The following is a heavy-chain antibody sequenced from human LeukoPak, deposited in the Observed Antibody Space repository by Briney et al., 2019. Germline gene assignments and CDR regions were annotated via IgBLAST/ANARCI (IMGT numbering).Heavy chain of an antibody. CDR3: ARETPYGSGSYPFDY. CDR1: GGSISSYY. V-gene: IGHV4-59*01. D-gene: IGHD3-10*01. Sequence: PSETLSLTCTVSGGSISSYYWNWIRQPPGKGLEWIGYIYNTGSTSNNPSLKSRVTISVDTSKKHFPLRLSSVTAADTAVYYCARETPYGSGSYPFDYWGQGILVTVSS. J-gene: IGHJ4*02. CDR2: IYNTGST.